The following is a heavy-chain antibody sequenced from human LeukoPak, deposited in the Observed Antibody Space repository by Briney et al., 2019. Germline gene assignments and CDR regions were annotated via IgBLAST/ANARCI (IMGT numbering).Heavy chain of an antibody. CDR2: IYNSGNT. J-gene: IGHJ3*02. Sequence: SETLSLTCAVSGGSISSGGYSWSWIRQPPGEGLEWIGYIYNSGNTNYNPSLKSRVTISVDTSKNQFSLKLTSVTAADTAVYYCARYRAFDIWGRGTLVTVSS. CDR3: ARYRAFDI. CDR1: GGSISSGGYS. V-gene: IGHV4-61*08.